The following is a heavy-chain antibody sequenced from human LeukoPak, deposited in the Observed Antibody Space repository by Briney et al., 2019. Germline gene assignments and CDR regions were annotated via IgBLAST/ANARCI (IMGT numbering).Heavy chain of an antibody. CDR3: ATSRDMVRASTFDH. CDR1: GGSISGYH. D-gene: IGHD3-10*01. J-gene: IGHJ4*02. V-gene: IGHV4-59*01. Sequence: SETLSLTCSVSGGSISGYHCIWIRQPPGKGLEWIAYIHNSGTTNYNPSLKSRVTISIDTSTNQFSLRLTSVTAADTAVYYCATSRDMVRASTFDHWGQGALVTVSS. CDR2: IHNSGTT.